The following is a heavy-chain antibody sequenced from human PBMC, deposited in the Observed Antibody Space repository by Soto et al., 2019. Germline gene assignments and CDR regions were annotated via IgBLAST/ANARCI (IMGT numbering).Heavy chain of an antibody. CDR2: IWYDGSKK. D-gene: IGHD3-3*01. CDR1: GFTFSSFG. J-gene: IGHJ6*02. Sequence: PGWSLRLSCAASGFTFSSFGMHWVRQAPGKGLEWVSLIWYDGSKKSYGDSVKGRFTISRDNSRNTVYLQMNSLRADDTAVYYCARDDSYYSIWSGYYPSRNGMDVWGQGTTVTVSS. V-gene: IGHV3-33*01. CDR3: ARDDSYYSIWSGYYPSRNGMDV.